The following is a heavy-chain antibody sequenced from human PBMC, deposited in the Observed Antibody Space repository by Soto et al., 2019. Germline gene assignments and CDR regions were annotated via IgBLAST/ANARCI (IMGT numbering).Heavy chain of an antibody. Sequence: QVQLVQSGAEVKKPGSSVKVSCKASGGTFSSYTISWVRQAPGQGLEWMGRIIPILGIANYAQKYQGRVTINADKSTSTAYMELRSLRSEDTAVYYCARDIAGILDYWGQGTLVTFSS. V-gene: IGHV1-69*08. D-gene: IGHD2-15*01. CDR3: ARDIAGILDY. CDR1: GGTFSSYT. CDR2: IIPILGIA. J-gene: IGHJ4*02.